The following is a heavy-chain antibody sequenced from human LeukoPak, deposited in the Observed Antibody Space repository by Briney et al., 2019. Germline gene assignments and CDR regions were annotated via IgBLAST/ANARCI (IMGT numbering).Heavy chain of an antibody. CDR1: GGSISSYY. V-gene: IGHV4-59*01. J-gene: IGHJ5*02. D-gene: IGHD2-2*02. CDR2: IYYGGST. CDR3: ARIVPAAIPDNWFDP. Sequence: PSETLSLTCTVSGGSISSYYWSWIRQPPGKGLEWIGYIYYGGSTNYNPSLKSRVTISVDTSKNQFSLKLSSVTAADTAVYYCARIVPAAIPDNWFDPWGQGTLVTVSS.